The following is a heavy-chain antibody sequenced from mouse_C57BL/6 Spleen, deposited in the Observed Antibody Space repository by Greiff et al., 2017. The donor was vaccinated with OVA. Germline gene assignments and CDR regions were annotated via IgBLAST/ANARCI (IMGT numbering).Heavy chain of an antibody. V-gene: IGHV1-69*01. CDR1: GYTFTSYW. D-gene: IGHD1-1*01. CDR2: IDPSDSYT. J-gene: IGHJ2*03. CDR3: ARRGYYNGSSEEYIDY. Sequence: QVQLQQPGAELVMPGASVKLSCKASGYTFTSYWMHWVKQRPGQGLEWIGKIDPSDSYTNYNQKFKGKSTLTVDKSSRTAYKQLSSLTSEKSAVYYCARRGYYNGSSEEYIDYWGQGTRVTVSS.